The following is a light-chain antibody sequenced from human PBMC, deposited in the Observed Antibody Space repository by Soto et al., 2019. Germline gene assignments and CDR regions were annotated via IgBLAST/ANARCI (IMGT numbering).Light chain of an antibody. CDR3: GSYSSSNTPNV. Sequence: LTQPASLSGSPGQAITISCTGTGNDVGGHNYVSWYQQHPGKAPKLMIYDVSHRPSGVSDRFSGSKSGNTASLTISGLQTEDEAEYFCGSYSSSNTPNVFGTGTKVTVL. J-gene: IGLJ1*01. CDR1: GNDVGGHNY. CDR2: DVS. V-gene: IGLV2-14*03.